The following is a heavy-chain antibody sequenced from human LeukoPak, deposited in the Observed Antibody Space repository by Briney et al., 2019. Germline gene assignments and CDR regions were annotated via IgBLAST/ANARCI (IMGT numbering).Heavy chain of an antibody. CDR2: IDHSGST. V-gene: IGHV4-4*02. CDR1: GGSIINSNW. D-gene: IGHD3-3*01. Sequence: SGTLSLTCAVSGGSIINSNWWSWVRQPPGKGLEWIGEIDHSGSTSYNPSLKSRVTMSVDRSQNQFSLKLSSVTAADTAVYYCARGRVYYDFWSGYSRGWFDPWGQGTLVTVSS. J-gene: IGHJ5*02. CDR3: ARGRVYYDFWSGYSRGWFDP.